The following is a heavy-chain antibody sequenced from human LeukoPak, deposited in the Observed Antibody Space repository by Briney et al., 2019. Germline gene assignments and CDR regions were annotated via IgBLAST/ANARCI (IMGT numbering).Heavy chain of an antibody. Sequence: SVKVSCKASGGTFSSYAISWVRQAPGQGLEWMGGIIPIFGTANYAQKFQGRVTITADESTSTAYMELSSLRSEDTAVYYCAREEGGKGTFDYWGQGTLVTVSS. J-gene: IGHJ4*02. CDR1: GGTFSSYA. CDR2: IIPIFGTA. D-gene: IGHD4-23*01. V-gene: IGHV1-69*13. CDR3: AREEGGKGTFDY.